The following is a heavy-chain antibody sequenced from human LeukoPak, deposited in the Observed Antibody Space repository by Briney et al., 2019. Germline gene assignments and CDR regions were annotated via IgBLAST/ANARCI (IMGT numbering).Heavy chain of an antibody. D-gene: IGHD6-13*01. V-gene: IGHV1-2*02. CDR2: INPNSGGT. CDR1: GYTFTGYY. CDR3: ARDPGYSSSWYLSYYYYGMDV. J-gene: IGHJ6*02. Sequence: ASVKVPCKASGYTFTGYYMHWVRQAPGQGLEWMGWINPNSGGTNYAQKFQGRVTMTRDTSISTAYMELSRLRSDDTAVYYCARDPGYSSSWYLSYYYYGMDVWGQGTTVTVSS.